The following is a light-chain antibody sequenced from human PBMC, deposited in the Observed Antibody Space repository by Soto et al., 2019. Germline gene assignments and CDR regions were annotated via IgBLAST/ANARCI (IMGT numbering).Light chain of an antibody. V-gene: IGLV2-23*03. J-gene: IGLJ2*01. CDR3: CSYAGSSTFVV. CDR1: SSDVGSYNL. Sequence: QSALTQPASVSGSPGQAITISCTGTSSDVGSYNLVSWYQQHPGKAPKLMIYEGSTRPSGVSNRFSGSKSGNTASLTISGLQAEDEADYCCCSYAGSSTFVVFGGGTKLTVL. CDR2: EGS.